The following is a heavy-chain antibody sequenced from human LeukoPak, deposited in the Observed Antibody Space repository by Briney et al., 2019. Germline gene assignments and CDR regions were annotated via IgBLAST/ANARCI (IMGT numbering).Heavy chain of an antibody. Sequence: PGGSLRLSCAASGFIFSSYGMHWVRQAPGKGLEWVAFIRFAGNNKYYADSVKGRFTISRDNSRNTLYLQMNSLRPEDTAVYYCAKDRSGFSSGWSLQGEDYWGQGTLVTVSS. V-gene: IGHV3-30*02. CDR3: AKDRSGFSSGWSLQGEDY. D-gene: IGHD6-19*01. J-gene: IGHJ4*02. CDR2: IRFAGNNK. CDR1: GFIFSSYG.